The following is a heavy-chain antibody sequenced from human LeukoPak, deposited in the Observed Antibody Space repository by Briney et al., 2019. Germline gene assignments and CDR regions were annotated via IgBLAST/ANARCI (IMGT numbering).Heavy chain of an antibody. J-gene: IGHJ3*02. CDR3: ARGLYGVEDAFDI. CDR2: ISSSSYI. CDR1: GFTFRSYS. D-gene: IGHD3-3*01. V-gene: IGHV3-21*04. Sequence: PGGSLRLSCAASGFTFRSYSMNWVRQAPGKGLEWVSSISSSSYIYYADSVKGRFTISSDNAKNSLYLQMNSLRAEDTAVYYCARGLYGVEDAFDIWGQGTMVTVSS.